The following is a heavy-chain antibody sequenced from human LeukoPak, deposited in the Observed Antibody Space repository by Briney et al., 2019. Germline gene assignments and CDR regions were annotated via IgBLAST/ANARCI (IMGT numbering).Heavy chain of an antibody. Sequence: SETLSLTCAVSGYSISSGYYWGWIRQPPGKGLEWIGSIYHSGSTYYNPSLKSRVTISVDTSKNQFSLKLSSVTAADTAVYYRASWGYCSSTSCYIFDYWGQGTLVTVSS. CDR3: ASWGYCSSTSCYIFDY. CDR1: GYSISSGYY. D-gene: IGHD2-2*02. V-gene: IGHV4-38-2*01. CDR2: IYHSGST. J-gene: IGHJ4*02.